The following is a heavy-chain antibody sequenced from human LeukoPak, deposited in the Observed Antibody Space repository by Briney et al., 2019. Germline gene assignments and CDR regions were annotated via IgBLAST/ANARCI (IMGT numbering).Heavy chain of an antibody. Sequence: SETLSLTCTVSGASIIDDYWSWIRQPAGKPLEWVGRIYASGEINYNPSFKSRVTLSVDTSKNHFSLRLALVTAADTAANYCAKGRHGEGLDVWGQGTTVTVSS. D-gene: IGHD5-24*01. V-gene: IGHV4-4*07. J-gene: IGHJ6*02. CDR1: GASIIDDY. CDR3: AKGRHGEGLDV. CDR2: IYASGEI.